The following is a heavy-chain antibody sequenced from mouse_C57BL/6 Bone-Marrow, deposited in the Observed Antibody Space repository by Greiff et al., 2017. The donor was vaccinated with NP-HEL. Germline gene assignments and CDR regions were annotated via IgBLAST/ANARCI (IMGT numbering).Heavy chain of an antibody. CDR1: GYTFTNYW. V-gene: IGHV1-63*01. CDR3: ARSVTRAWFAY. CDR2: IYPGGGYT. J-gene: IGHJ3*01. Sequence: QVQLQQSGAELVRPGTSVKMSCKASGYTFTNYWIGWAKQRPGHGLEWIGDIYPGGGYTNYNEKFKGKATLTADKSSSTAYMQFSSLTSEDSAIYCWARSVTRAWFAYWGQGTLVTVSA.